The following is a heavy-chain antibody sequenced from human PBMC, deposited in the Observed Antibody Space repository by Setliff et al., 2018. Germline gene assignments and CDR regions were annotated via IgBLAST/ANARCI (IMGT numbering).Heavy chain of an antibody. V-gene: IGHV1-69*06. J-gene: IGHJ1*01. Sequence: SVKVSCKASGGTFGDYGITWVRRAPGQGLEWMGGIILIFDRTKYAQKFQGRVTITADKSTSTAYMELSSLKSEDTAVYYCARAAGSLTSDEYFHHWGQGTLVTVSS. CDR1: GGTFGDYG. CDR3: ARAAGSLTSDEYFHH. CDR2: IILIFDRT. D-gene: IGHD6-25*01.